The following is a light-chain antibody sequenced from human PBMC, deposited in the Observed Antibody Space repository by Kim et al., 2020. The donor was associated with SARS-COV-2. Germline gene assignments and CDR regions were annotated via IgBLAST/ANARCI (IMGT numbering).Light chain of an antibody. CDR2: GAS. CDR1: QSVSSSY. Sequence: SPGERATLSCRASQSVSSSYLAGYQQKPGQAPRLLIYGASSRATGIPDRFRGSGSGTDFTLTISRLEPEDFAVYYCQQYGSSPSYSFGQGTKLEI. J-gene: IGKJ2*03. CDR3: QQYGSSPSYS. V-gene: IGKV3-20*01.